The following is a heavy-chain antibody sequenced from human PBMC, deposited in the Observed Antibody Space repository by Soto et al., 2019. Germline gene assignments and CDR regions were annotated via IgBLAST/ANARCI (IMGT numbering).Heavy chain of an antibody. V-gene: IGHV3-7*01. J-gene: IGHJ3*02. Sequence: WGSLRLSCTASGFAFSRLLMSWVRQDPGKGLEWVADIKGDGSEKYHAVSVKGRFTISRDNAKNSLYLQMNSLRAEDTAVYYCVGNGGWAFDIWGQGTMVTVSS. D-gene: IGHD2-15*01. CDR2: IKGDGSEK. CDR3: VGNGGWAFDI. CDR1: GFAFSRLL.